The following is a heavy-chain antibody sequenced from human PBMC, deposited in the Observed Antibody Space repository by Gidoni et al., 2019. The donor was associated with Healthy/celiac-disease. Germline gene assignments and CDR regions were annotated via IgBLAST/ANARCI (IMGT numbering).Heavy chain of an antibody. CDR3: ARLARGGVDY. V-gene: IGHV4-39*01. CDR2: SYYSGST. D-gene: IGHD1-26*01. J-gene: IGHJ4*02. Sequence: QLQLQESGPGLVKPSETPSLTCTVAGGSISRSSYYWGWIRQPPGKGLEWIGSSYYSGSTYYNPSLKSRVTISVETSKNQFSLKLSSVTAADTAVYYCARLARGGVDYWGQGTLVTVSS. CDR1: GGSISRSSYY.